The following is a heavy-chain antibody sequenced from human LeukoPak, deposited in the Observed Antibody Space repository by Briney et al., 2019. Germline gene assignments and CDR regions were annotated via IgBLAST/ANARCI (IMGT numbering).Heavy chain of an antibody. D-gene: IGHD3-22*01. Sequence: ASVKVSCKACGYTFTSYYMHWVRQAPGQGLEWMGIINPSGGSTSYAQKFQGRVTMTRDMSTSTVYMELSSLRSEDTAVYCCASSGYYWDWYFDLWGRGTLVTVSS. J-gene: IGHJ2*01. CDR1: GYTFTSYY. V-gene: IGHV1-46*01. CDR3: ASSGYYWDWYFDL. CDR2: INPSGGST.